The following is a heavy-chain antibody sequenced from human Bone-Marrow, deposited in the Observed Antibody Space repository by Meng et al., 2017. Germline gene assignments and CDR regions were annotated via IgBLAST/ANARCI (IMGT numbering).Heavy chain of an antibody. V-gene: IGHV1-18*01. J-gene: IGHJ4*02. CDR2: INTYNGKT. Sequence: QGQLVQSGAEVKKPGASVKVSCEASGYTLSSDGFSWVRQAPGQGLEWLGWINTYNGKTDYAQKFQGRITMTTDTFTSTAYMELRSLRSGDTAVYYCATRGNPYLNCWGQGTLVTVSS. CDR1: GYTLSSDG. CDR3: ATRGNPYLNC.